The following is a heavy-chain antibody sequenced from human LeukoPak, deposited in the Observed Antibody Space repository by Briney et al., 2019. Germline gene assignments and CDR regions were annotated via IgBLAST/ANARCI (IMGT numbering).Heavy chain of an antibody. Sequence: LAGGSLRLSCAASGFAFNTYAMSWVRQAPGKGLEWVSSISGSGDTTYYADSVKGRFTISRDNARNSLHLQMNSLRDEDTAVYYCARGEQRSDYWGQGTLVTVSS. V-gene: IGHV3-23*01. CDR2: ISGSGDTT. CDR1: GFAFNTYA. J-gene: IGHJ4*02. CDR3: ARGEQRSDY. D-gene: IGHD6-25*01.